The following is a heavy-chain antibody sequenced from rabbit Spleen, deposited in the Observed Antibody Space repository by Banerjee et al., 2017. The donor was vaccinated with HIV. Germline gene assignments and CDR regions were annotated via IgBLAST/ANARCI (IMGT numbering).Heavy chain of an antibody. J-gene: IGHJ6*01. D-gene: IGHD7-1*01. CDR1: GFSFSSNYW. CDR2: IYAGSGRT. V-gene: IGHV1S45*01. CDR3: ARDTGTSFSSYGMDL. Sequence: QEQLEESGGDLVKPEGSLTLTCTASGFSFSSNYWICWVRQAPGKGLEWIACIYAGSGRTYYGSWATGRFTISKTSSTTVTLQMTSLTVADTATYFCARDTGTSFSSYGMDLWGPGTLVT.